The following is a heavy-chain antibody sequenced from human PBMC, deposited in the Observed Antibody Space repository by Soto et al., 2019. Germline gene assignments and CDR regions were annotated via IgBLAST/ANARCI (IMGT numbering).Heavy chain of an antibody. CDR1: GFTFSSYA. D-gene: IGHD3-3*01. CDR3: AKDGAIFGVVDWFDP. CDR2: ISGSGGST. V-gene: IGHV3-23*01. Sequence: GGSLRLSCAASGFTFSSYAMSWVRQAPGKGLGWVSAISGSGGSTYYADSVKGRFTISRDNSKNALYLQMNSLRAEDTAVYYCAKDGAIFGVVDWFDPWGQGTLVTVSS. J-gene: IGHJ5*02.